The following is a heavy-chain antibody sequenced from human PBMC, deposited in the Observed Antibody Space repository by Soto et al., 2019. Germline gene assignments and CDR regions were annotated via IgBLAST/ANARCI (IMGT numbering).Heavy chain of an antibody. D-gene: IGHD1-1*01. Sequence: SVKLSCKTAGGTFSSYAISWVRQATGQGLEWMGGIIPIFGTANYAQKFQGRVTITADESTSTAYMELSSLRSEDTAVYYCSRDGEGKWNDGPIWDYWGQGTLVTVSS. CDR2: IIPIFGTA. J-gene: IGHJ4*02. CDR1: GGTFSSYA. CDR3: SRDGEGKWNDGPIWDY. V-gene: IGHV1-69*13.